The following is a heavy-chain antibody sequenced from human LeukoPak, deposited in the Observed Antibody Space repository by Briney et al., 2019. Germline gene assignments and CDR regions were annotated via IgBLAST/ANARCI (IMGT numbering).Heavy chain of an antibody. CDR2: ISDIGTI. Sequence: SETLSLTCTVYGGSISSYYWSWIRQPPGKGLEWIAYISDIGTINYNPSLKSRVTISLDTSKNQFSLKLSSVTAADTAVYYCAGHHPRNTVDFWGQGTLVTVSS. J-gene: IGHJ4*02. V-gene: IGHV4-59*08. CDR3: AGHHPRNTVDF. D-gene: IGHD2-8*02. CDR1: GGSISSYY.